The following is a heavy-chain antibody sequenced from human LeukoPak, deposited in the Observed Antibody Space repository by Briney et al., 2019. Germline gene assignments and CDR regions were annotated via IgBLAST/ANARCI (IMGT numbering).Heavy chain of an antibody. J-gene: IGHJ6*02. Sequence: GGSLRLSCAASGFTFSSYDMHWVRQATGKGLEWVSAIGTAGDTYYPGSVKGRFTISRENAKNSLYLQMNSLRARDTAVYYCARGETDGYNFVGPMDVWGQGTTLTVSS. V-gene: IGHV3-13*01. D-gene: IGHD5-24*01. CDR1: GFTFSSYD. CDR2: IGTAGDT. CDR3: ARGETDGYNFVGPMDV.